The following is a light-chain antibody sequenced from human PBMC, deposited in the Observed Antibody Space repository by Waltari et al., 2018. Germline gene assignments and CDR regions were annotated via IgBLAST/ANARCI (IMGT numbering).Light chain of an antibody. CDR1: SSDVGGYSF. Sequence: QSALTQPASVSGSPGQSITIPCTGTSSDVGGYSFVSRYQQHPGKAPKLMIYDVSKRPSGISNRFSGSKSGNTASLTISGLQTEDEADYFCSTYTTSSALLFGGGTRLTVL. J-gene: IGLJ3*02. CDR2: DVS. CDR3: STYTTSSALL. V-gene: IGLV2-14*03.